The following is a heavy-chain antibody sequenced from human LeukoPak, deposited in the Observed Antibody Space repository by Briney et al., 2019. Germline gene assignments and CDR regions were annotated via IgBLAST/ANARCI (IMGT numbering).Heavy chain of an antibody. Sequence: SETLSLTCTVSGGSISSSHYYWGWIRQPPGKGLEWIGSIFYSGSTYYNPSLKSRVTISVDTSKNQFSLKLNSVTAADTAVYYCARRRGSNIGTFDYWGQGTLVTVSS. CDR1: GGSISSSHYY. CDR3: ARRRGSNIGTFDY. V-gene: IGHV4-39*01. J-gene: IGHJ4*02. CDR2: IFYSGST. D-gene: IGHD1-26*01.